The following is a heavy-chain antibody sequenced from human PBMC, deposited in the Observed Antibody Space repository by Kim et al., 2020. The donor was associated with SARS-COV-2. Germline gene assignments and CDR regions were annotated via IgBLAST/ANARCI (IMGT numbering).Heavy chain of an antibody. V-gene: IGHV3-23*01. Sequence: GGSLRLSCAASGFTFSSYAMRWVRQAPGKGLEWVSAISGSGGSTYYADSVKGRFTISRDNSKNTLYLQMNSLRAEDTAVYYCATLTYYYGSGSARGDYWGQGTLVTVSS. D-gene: IGHD3-10*01. CDR2: ISGSGGST. CDR3: ATLTYYYGSGSARGDY. J-gene: IGHJ4*02. CDR1: GFTFSSYA.